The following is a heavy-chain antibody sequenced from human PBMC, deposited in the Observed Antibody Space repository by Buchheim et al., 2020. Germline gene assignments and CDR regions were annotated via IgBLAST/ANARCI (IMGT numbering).Heavy chain of an antibody. V-gene: IGHV1-2*02. CDR3: AIVIRYNWNYDY. Sequence: QVRLVQSGAEVKKPGASVKVSCKTSGYTFTGYFMHWVRQAPGHGLEWMGWINPKSGGTNYAQKFQGRVTMTGDTSISTVYLELSSLRSDDTAVYYCAIVIRYNWNYDYWGQRTL. D-gene: IGHD1-7*01. CDR1: GYTFTGYF. CDR2: INPKSGGT. J-gene: IGHJ4*02.